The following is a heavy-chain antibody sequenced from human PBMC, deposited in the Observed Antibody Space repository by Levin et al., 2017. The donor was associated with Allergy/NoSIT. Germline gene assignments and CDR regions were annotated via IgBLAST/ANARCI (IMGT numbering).Heavy chain of an antibody. CDR3: ARDRAGGSGAFDI. J-gene: IGHJ3*02. V-gene: IGHV1-69*01. CDR2: IIPIFGTA. D-gene: IGHD2-15*01. CDR1: GGTFSSYA. Sequence: KISCKASGGTFSSYAISWVRQAPGQGLEWMGGIIPIFGTANYAQKFQGRVTITADESTSTAYMELSSLRSEDTAVYYCARDRAGGSGAFDIWGQGTMVTVSS.